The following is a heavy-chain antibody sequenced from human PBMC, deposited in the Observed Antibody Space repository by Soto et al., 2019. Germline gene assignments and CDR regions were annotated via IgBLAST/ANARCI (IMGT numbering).Heavy chain of an antibody. V-gene: IGHV3-23*01. CDR1: GFTFTNYA. CDR3: TKGQLAYSNYGGSYFSDY. D-gene: IGHD4-4*01. Sequence: EVQLLESGGDLVQPGGSLRLSCSASGFTFTNYAMTWVRQPSGKGLEWVSAISSGGDTTYYADSVKGRFTISRDNSENTLYLQMNSLRAEDTAVYYCTKGQLAYSNYGGSYFSDYWGQGTLVTVSS. CDR2: ISSGGDTT. J-gene: IGHJ4*02.